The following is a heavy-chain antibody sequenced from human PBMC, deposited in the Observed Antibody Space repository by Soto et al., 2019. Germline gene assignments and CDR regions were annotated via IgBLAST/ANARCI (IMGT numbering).Heavy chain of an antibody. D-gene: IGHD3-22*01. CDR3: ARDGYYYDSSGSWGWFDP. J-gene: IGHJ5*02. Sequence: ASVKVSCKASGYTFTSYGISWVRQAPGQGLEWMGWISAYNGNTNYAQKLQGRVTMTTDTSTSTAYMELRSLRSDDTAVYYCARDGYYYDSSGSWGWFDPWGQGTLVTVSS. V-gene: IGHV1-18*04. CDR2: ISAYNGNT. CDR1: GYTFTSYG.